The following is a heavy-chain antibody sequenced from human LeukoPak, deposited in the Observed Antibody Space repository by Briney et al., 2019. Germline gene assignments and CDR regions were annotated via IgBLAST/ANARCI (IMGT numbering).Heavy chain of an antibody. D-gene: IGHD3-9*01. CDR1: GFTFSSYG. CDR2: ISYDGSNK. Sequence: PGGSLRLSCAASGFTFSSYGMHWVRQAPGKGLEWVAVISYDGSNKYYADSVKGRFTISRDNSKNTLYLQMNSLRAEDTAVYYCAKVNRYFDMPGAFDIWGQGTMVTVSS. V-gene: IGHV3-30*18. J-gene: IGHJ3*02. CDR3: AKVNRYFDMPGAFDI.